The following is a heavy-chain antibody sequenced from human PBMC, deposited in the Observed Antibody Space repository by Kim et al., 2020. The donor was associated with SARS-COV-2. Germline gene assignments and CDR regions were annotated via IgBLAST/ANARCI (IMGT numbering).Heavy chain of an antibody. CDR2: INPNSGGT. Sequence: ASVKVSCKASGYTFTGYYMHWVRQAPGQGLEWMGRINPNSGGTNYAQKFQGRVTMTRDTSISTAYMELSRLRSDDTAVYYCARDNRGYSGYDWDPFDYWGQGTLVTVSS. CDR3: ARDNRGYSGYDWDPFDY. CDR1: GYTFTGYY. V-gene: IGHV1-2*06. D-gene: IGHD5-12*01. J-gene: IGHJ4*02.